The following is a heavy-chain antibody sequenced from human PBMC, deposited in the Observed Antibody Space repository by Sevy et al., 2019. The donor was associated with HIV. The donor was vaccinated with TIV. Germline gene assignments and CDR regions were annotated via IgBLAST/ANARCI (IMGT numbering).Heavy chain of an antibody. J-gene: IGHJ3*02. Sequence: GGSLRFSCAASGFTFSSYSMNWVRQAPGKGLEWVSYISSSSSTIYYADSVKGRFTISRDNAKNSLYLQMNSLRAEEMAVYYCARVGIVVGGAFDIRGQGTMVTVSS. CDR1: GFTFSSYS. CDR3: ARVGIVVGGAFDI. V-gene: IGHV3-48*01. D-gene: IGHD2-15*01. CDR2: ISSSSSTI.